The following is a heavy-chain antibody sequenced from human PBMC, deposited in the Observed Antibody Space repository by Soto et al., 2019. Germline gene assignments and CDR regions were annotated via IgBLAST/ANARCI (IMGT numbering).Heavy chain of an antibody. V-gene: IGHV3-30-3*01. J-gene: IGHJ2*01. CDR2: ISYDGSNQ. CDR1: GFNFSSYA. CDR3: ARHLWRDYYNWGYFDL. Sequence: QVQLVESGGGVVQPGRSLRLSCAASGFNFSSYAMHWVRQAPGKGLEGGAVISYDGSNQYYEDSVKGRFNISRDNSKNTLYLQMNSMRAEDTDEYYCARHLWRDYYNWGYFDLWGRGTLVTVSS. D-gene: IGHD3-22*01.